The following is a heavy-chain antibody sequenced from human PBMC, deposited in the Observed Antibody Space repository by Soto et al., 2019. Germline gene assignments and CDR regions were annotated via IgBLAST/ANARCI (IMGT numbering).Heavy chain of an antibody. V-gene: IGHV4-4*02. J-gene: IGHJ6*02. CDR1: GDSITSDKW. D-gene: IGHD3-3*01. CDR2: IYHSGSS. Sequence: PSETLSLTCAVSGDSITSDKWWSWIRQPPGKGLQWIGEIYHSGSSKYNPSLKSRVIISVDKSKNQFSLKVSSVTAADTAVYYCARGVYYDFWSGPDYYGMDVWGQGTTVTVSS. CDR3: ARGVYYDFWSGPDYYGMDV.